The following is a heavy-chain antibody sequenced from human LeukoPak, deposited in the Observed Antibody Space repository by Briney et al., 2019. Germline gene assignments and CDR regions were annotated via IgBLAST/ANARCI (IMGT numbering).Heavy chain of an antibody. CDR1: GGSISSGSYY. Sequence: PWETLSLTCTVSGGSISSGSYYWSWIRQPAGKGLEWIGRIYTSGSTNYNPSLKSRVTISVDTSKNQFSLKLSSVTAADTAVYYCARGTWMYYFDYWGQGTLVTVSS. CDR2: IYTSGST. J-gene: IGHJ4*02. V-gene: IGHV4-61*02. D-gene: IGHD5-12*01. CDR3: ARGTWMYYFDY.